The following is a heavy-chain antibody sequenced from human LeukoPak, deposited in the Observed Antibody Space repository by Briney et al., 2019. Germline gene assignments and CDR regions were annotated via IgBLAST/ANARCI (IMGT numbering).Heavy chain of an antibody. J-gene: IGHJ5*02. D-gene: IGHD3-10*01. CDR1: GGSISSSSYY. CDR3: ARSPRGP. Sequence: SETLSLTCTVSGGSISSSSYYWSWIRQPPGKGLEWIGYIYYSGSTNYNPSLKSRVTISVDTSKNQFSLKLSSVTAADTAVYYCARSPRGPWGQGTLVTVSS. CDR2: IYYSGST. V-gene: IGHV4-61*01.